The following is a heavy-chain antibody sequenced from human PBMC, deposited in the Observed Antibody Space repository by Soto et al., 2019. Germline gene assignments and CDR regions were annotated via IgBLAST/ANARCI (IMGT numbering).Heavy chain of an antibody. CDR2: MSHSGGT. Sequence: QVQLQQWGAGLLKPSETLSLTCAVYGGFVSSGSYYWSWIRQPPGKGLEWIGEMSHSGGTHFNPPLKRRVTISVETSKNQFSLKMSSVTAADTALYYCARVERGTATTVVDAFDIWGPGTMVTVSS. CDR1: GGFVSSGSYY. D-gene: IGHD1-1*01. J-gene: IGHJ3*02. V-gene: IGHV4-34*01. CDR3: ARVERGTATTVVDAFDI.